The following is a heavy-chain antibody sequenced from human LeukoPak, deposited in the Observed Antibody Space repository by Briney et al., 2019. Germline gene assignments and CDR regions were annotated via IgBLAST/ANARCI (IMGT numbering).Heavy chain of an antibody. CDR3: ARSFMPLIVVYFDN. CDR1: GFTFSSYW. Sequence: GGSLRLSCAASGFTFSSYWMSWVRQAPGKGLEWVANIKQDGSEKYYVDSVKGRFTISRDNAKNSLYLQMNSLRAEDTAVYYCARSFMPLIVVYFDNWGQGTLVSVSS. D-gene: IGHD3-22*01. V-gene: IGHV3-7*01. J-gene: IGHJ4*02. CDR2: IKQDGSEK.